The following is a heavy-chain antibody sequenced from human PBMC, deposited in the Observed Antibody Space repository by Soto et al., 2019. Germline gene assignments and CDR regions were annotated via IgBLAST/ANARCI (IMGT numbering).Heavy chain of an antibody. J-gene: IGHJ4*02. CDR3: ASAHNDNADGPMEF. V-gene: IGHV1-69*12. CDR2: IIPIFITP. CDR1: GGTFTSFA. Sequence: QVQLVQSGAEVKMPGSSVKVSCKASGGTFTSFAFSWVRQAPGQGLEWMGGIIPIFITPNYAQKFRGRITFTADESTTTVHMELSSLRFADTAVYYCASAHNDNADGPMEFWGQGTLLTVSS. D-gene: IGHD1-1*01.